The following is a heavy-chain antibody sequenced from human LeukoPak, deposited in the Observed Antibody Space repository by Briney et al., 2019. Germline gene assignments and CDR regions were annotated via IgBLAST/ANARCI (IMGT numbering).Heavy chain of an antibody. CDR2: IYTSGST. J-gene: IGHJ2*01. V-gene: IGHV4-4*07. CDR3: ARDGSAAGPYWYFDL. Sequence: SETLSLTCTVSGGSISGYYWSWIRQPAGKGLEWIGRIYTSGSTNYNPSLKSRVTMSVDTSKNQFSLKLSSVTAADTAVYYCARDGSAAGPYWYFDLWGRGTLVTVSS. CDR1: GGSISGYY. D-gene: IGHD6-13*01.